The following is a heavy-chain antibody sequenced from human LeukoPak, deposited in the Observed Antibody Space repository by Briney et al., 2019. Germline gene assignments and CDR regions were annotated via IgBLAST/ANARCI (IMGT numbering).Heavy chain of an antibody. J-gene: IGHJ4*02. V-gene: IGHV3-21*01. D-gene: IGHD6-6*01. Sequence: GGSLRLSCAASGFTFSSYGMHWVRQSPGKGLEWVSSISSSGYYIYYADSVKGRFTISRDNAKNSLYLQMNSLRAEDTAVYYCARDLVSRSNYWGQGTPVTVSS. CDR2: ISSSGYYI. CDR3: ARDLVSRSNY. CDR1: GFTFSSYG.